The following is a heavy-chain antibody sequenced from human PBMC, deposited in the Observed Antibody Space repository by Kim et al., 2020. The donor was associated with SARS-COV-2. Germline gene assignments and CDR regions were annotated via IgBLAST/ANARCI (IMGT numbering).Heavy chain of an antibody. V-gene: IGHV3-23*01. Sequence: GGSLRLSCVASGFTFDTYAMSSVRQAPGKGLEWVSVISGGAVNKFYADSVRGRFTISRDNSKNTLYLQMKSLRDDDTALYYCAKMVIMDGYNYFYYYAM. CDR2: ISGGAVNK. D-gene: IGHD2-21*01. J-gene: IGHJ6*01. CDR3: AKMVIMDGYNYFYYYAM. CDR1: GFTFDTYA.